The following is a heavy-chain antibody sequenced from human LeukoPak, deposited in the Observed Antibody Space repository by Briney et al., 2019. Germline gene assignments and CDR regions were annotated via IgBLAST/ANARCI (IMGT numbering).Heavy chain of an antibody. J-gene: IGHJ3*02. V-gene: IGHV1-2*02. CDR3: ARDVPILDTDGYDAFDI. CDR2: INPKNGGT. CDR1: GYTFTGYY. D-gene: IGHD5-24*01. Sequence: GASVKVSCKASGYTFTGYYMHWVRQAPGQGLEWMGWINPKNGGTKYAQTFQGRVTMTWDTSISTAYMELSRLTSDDTAVYYCARDVPILDTDGYDAFDIWGQGTLVPVS.